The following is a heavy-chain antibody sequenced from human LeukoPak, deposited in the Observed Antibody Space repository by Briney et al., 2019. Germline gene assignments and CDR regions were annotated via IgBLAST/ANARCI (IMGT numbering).Heavy chain of an antibody. V-gene: IGHV1-69*13. CDR3: AREGIAAAGSFDY. CDR2: IIPIFGTA. Sequence: SVKVSCKASGGTFSSYAISWVRQAPGQGLEWMGGIIPIFGTANYAQKFQGRVTITADESTSTAYMELSSLRSEDTAVYYCAREGIAAAGSFDYWGQGTLVTVSS. CDR1: GGTFSSYA. J-gene: IGHJ4*02. D-gene: IGHD6-13*01.